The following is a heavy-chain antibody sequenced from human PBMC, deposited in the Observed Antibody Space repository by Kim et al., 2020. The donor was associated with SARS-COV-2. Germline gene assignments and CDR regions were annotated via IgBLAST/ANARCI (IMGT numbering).Heavy chain of an antibody. D-gene: IGHD2-21*02. J-gene: IGHJ6*02. CDR1: GYTLTELS. V-gene: IGHV1-24*01. Sequence: ASVKVSCKVSGYTLTELSIHWVRQAPGKGLEWMGGFDPEDGETIYAQKFQGRVTMTEDTSTDTAYMELSSLRSEDTAVYYCATERDCGGDCRGYGMDVWGQGTTVTVSS. CDR3: ATERDCGGDCRGYGMDV. CDR2: FDPEDGET.